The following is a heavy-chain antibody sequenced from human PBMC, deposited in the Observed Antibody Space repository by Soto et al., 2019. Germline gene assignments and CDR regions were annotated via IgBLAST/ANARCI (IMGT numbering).Heavy chain of an antibody. CDR1: GFTFTSYA. J-gene: IGHJ5*02. CDR2: ISYSGHTT. Sequence: VGFLRLSCAASGFTFTSYAMNWVRQAPGQGLEWVSTISYSGHTTYYADSVKGRFTISRDNSNNTLYLQMDSLRGEDTAVYYCAKGAPLLAAGTWWFDPWGQGTLVTVSS. CDR3: AKGAPLLAAGTWWFDP. V-gene: IGHV3-23*01. D-gene: IGHD6-13*01.